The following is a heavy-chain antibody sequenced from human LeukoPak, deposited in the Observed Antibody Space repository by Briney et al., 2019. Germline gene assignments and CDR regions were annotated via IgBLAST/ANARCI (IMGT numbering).Heavy chain of an antibody. Sequence: GGSLRPSCAASGFTFSSYWMSWVRQAPGKGLEWVANIKQDGSEKYYVDSVKGRFTISRDNAKNSLYLQMNSLRAEDTAVYYCARAVGGEGYCSGGSCYYQARYFDYWGQGTLVTVSS. D-gene: IGHD2-15*01. CDR2: IKQDGSEK. J-gene: IGHJ4*02. V-gene: IGHV3-7*01. CDR1: GFTFSSYW. CDR3: ARAVGGEGYCSGGSCYYQARYFDY.